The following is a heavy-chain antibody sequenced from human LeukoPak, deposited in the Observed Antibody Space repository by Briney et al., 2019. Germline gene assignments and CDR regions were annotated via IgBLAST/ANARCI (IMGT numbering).Heavy chain of an antibody. CDR1: GFTFSSYE. CDR3: ARVGVTGFDY. D-gene: IGHD2-21*02. V-gene: IGHV3-48*03. J-gene: IGHJ4*02. CDR2: ISSSGSTI. Sequence: GGSLRLSCAASGFTFSSYEMNWVRQAPGKGLEWVSYISSSGSTIYYADSVKGRFTISRDNAKNSLYLQMNSLRAEDTAVYYCARVGVTGFDYWGQGTLVTVSS.